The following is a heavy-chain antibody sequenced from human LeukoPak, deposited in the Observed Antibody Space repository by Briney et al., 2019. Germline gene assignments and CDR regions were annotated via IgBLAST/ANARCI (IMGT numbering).Heavy chain of an antibody. D-gene: IGHD1-26*01. V-gene: IGHV3-66*01. CDR2: IYSGGST. J-gene: IGHJ4*02. Sequence: GGSLRLSCAASGFTFSSYAMSWVRQAPGKGLEWVSVIYSGGSTYYADSVKGRFTISRDNSKNTLYLQMNSLRAEDTAVYYCAGTAARQWELLQGLDYWGQGTLVTVSS. CDR3: AGTAARQWELLQGLDY. CDR1: GFTFSSYA.